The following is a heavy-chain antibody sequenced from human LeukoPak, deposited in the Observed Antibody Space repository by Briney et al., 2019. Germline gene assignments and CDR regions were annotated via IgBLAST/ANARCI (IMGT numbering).Heavy chain of an antibody. D-gene: IGHD3-22*01. CDR1: GGSISSSSYY. CDR3: ARLYYDSSGYYQICYFDY. J-gene: IGHJ4*02. Sequence: PSETLSLTCPVSGGSISSSSYYWGWIRQPPGKGLEWIGSIYYSGSTYYNPSLKSRVTISVDTSKNQFALNLSSVTAADTAVYYCARLYYDSSGYYQICYFDYWGQGTLVTVSS. V-gene: IGHV4-39*01. CDR2: IYYSGST.